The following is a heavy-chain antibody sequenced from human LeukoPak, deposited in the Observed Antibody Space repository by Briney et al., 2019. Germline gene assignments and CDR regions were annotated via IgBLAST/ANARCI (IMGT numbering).Heavy chain of an antibody. CDR2: IKQDGSEK. CDR3: APQWKQLPFDY. Sequence: GGSLRLSCAASGFTFSSYAMSWVRQAPGKGLEWVANIKQDGSEKYYVDSVKGRFTISRDNSKNTLYLQMNSLRAEDTAVYYCAPQWKQLPFDYWGQGTLVTVSS. CDR1: GFTFSSYA. D-gene: IGHD6-13*01. J-gene: IGHJ4*02. V-gene: IGHV3-7*03.